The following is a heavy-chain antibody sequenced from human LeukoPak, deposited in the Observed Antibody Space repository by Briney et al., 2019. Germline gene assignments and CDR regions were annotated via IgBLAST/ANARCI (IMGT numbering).Heavy chain of an antibody. V-gene: IGHV4-59*01. D-gene: IGHD2/OR15-2a*01. Sequence: PSETLSLTCTVSVDSISSNYWNWIRQSPGKGLEWIGHASYSRTTNYNRSLKSRVPKSVDTSKNQFSLTVTPVTVAYTAVEYCARGSGSYFPFDSWGQVALVTVSS. CDR1: VDSISSNY. CDR2: ASYSRTT. J-gene: IGHJ4*02. CDR3: ARGSGSYFPFDS.